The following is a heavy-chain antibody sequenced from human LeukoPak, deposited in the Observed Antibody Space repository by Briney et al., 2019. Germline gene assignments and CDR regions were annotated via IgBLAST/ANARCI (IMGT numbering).Heavy chain of an antibody. CDR3: AKGFAATGIGY. CDR2: INHSGST. V-gene: IGHV4-34*01. J-gene: IGHJ4*02. D-gene: IGHD6-13*01. Sequence: SETLSLTCAVYGGSFSGYYWSWIRKPSGKGLEWIGEINHSGSTNYNPSLKSRVTISVDTSKNQFSLKLSSVTAADTAVYLCAKGFAATGIGYWGQGTLVTLSS. CDR1: GGSFSGYY.